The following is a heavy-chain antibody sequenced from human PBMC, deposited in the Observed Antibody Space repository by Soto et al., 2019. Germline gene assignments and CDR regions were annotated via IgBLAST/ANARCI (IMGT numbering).Heavy chain of an antibody. CDR3: ARDRSSSWYGRGYHYYGMDV. V-gene: IGHV3-11*01. D-gene: IGHD6-13*01. CDR2: ITNSGDTI. CDR1: GFISSDYY. J-gene: IGHJ6*02. Sequence: QVQLVESGGGLVKPGGSLRLSCAASGFISSDYYMSWIRQAPGKGLEYISYITNSGDTIYNADSVRGRFTMSRDNAKNSLYRQMNSLRAEDTAVYYCARDRSSSWYGRGYHYYGMDVWGQGTTVTVSS.